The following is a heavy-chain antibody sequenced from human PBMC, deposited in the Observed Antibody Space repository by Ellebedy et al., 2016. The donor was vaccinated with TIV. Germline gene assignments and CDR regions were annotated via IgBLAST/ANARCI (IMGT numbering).Heavy chain of an antibody. CDR1: GGTFSSYA. D-gene: IGHD3-22*01. CDR3: ARALGHDSSGYYYSYNFDY. V-gene: IGHV1-69*10. CDR2: IIPILRIP. Sequence: AASVKVSCKASGGTFSSYALNWVRQAPGQGLEWRGAIIPILRIPNYAQKFQGRVTITTDKSTNTAYMELSSLRSEDTAMYYCARALGHDSSGYYYSYNFDYWGQGTLVTVSS. J-gene: IGHJ4*02.